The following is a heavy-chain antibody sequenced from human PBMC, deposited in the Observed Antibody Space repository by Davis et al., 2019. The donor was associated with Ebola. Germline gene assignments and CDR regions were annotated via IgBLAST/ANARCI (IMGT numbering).Heavy chain of an antibody. V-gene: IGHV1-8*01. CDR3: AREAVVVVAATAYYYYGMDV. J-gene: IGHJ6*04. CDR2: MNPNSGNT. Sequence: ASVKVSCKASGYTFTSYDINWVRQATGQGLEWMGWMNPNSGNTGYAQKFQGRVTMTRNTSISTAYMELSSLRSEDTAVYYCAREAVVVVAATAYYYYGMDVWGKGTTVTVSS. CDR1: GYTFTSYD. D-gene: IGHD2-15*01.